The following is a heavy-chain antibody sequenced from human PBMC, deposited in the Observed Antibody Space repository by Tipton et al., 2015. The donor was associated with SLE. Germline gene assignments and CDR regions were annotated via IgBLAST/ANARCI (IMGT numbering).Heavy chain of an antibody. CDR3: ARDESGNYMLASVWSCFDY. J-gene: IGHJ4*02. CDR1: GYTFTTYG. D-gene: IGHD3-10*01. V-gene: IGHV1-18*01. Sequence: QLVQSGGEVKKPGASVKVSCKASGYTFTTYGFAWVRQAPGQGLEWMGWISAYNGDTNYAQKFQGRVTMTTDTSTDTAYMELRSLRADDSSVYYCARDESGNYMLASVWSCFDYWGQGTLVTVSS. CDR2: ISAYNGDT.